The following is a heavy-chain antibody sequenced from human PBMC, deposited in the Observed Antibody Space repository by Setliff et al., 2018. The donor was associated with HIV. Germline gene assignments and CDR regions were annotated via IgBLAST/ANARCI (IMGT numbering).Heavy chain of an antibody. J-gene: IGHJ3*02. CDR1: GASISSYY. Sequence: SETLSLTCTVSGASISSYYWSWIRQSPGKGLERIGYIYYTGNTDYNPSLKSRVTISVDTSKNQFSLKVSSVTAADTAVYYCARHYPRSDDAFDIWGQGTRVTVSS. CDR2: IYYTGNT. D-gene: IGHD6-19*01. V-gene: IGHV4-59*08. CDR3: ARHYPRSDDAFDI.